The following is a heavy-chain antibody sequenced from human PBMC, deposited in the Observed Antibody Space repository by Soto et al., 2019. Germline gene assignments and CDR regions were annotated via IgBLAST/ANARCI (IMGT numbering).Heavy chain of an antibody. CDR3: ARPGDNYHNLIDP. CDR1: NGSLSTYY. Sequence: QVQLQQWGAGLLKPTETLSLTCAVYNGSLSTYYWSWIRQPPGKGLEWLEEINHTGNTNYNPSLISRVTMYVVTFKNSLSPNLTSVTATVSVVYYCARPGDNYHNLIDPWGQGTLVTVSS. J-gene: IGHJ5*02. D-gene: IGHD1-20*01. CDR2: INHTGNT. V-gene: IGHV4-34*01.